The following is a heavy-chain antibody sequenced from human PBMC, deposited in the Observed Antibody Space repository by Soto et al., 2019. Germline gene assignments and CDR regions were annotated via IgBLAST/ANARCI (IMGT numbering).Heavy chain of an antibody. D-gene: IGHD3-16*02. CDR1: GLAFPIDD. CDR3: ARYRTKVPVAFDV. J-gene: IGHJ3*01. V-gene: IGHV1-8*01. Sequence: QVQLVQSGAEVKKPGASVQVSCKASGLAFPIDDIIWVRQPIGQGLEFMGWMNPSGRNTGYTQKFQGRATFTWNTPTNTAYMDLSGLRSEDTAVYYCARYRTKVPVAFDVWGQGTMVTVSS. CDR2: MNPSGRNT.